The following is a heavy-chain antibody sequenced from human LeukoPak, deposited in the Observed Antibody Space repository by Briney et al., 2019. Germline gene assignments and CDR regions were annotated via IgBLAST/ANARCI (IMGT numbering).Heavy chain of an antibody. CDR1: AYTFTDYY. V-gene: IGHV1-69-2*01. CDR3: ATESGYCSSTSCYALLDY. J-gene: IGHJ4*02. CDR2: VDPEDGET. Sequence: ASVKICCKVSAYTFTDYYMHWVQQAPGKGLEWMGLVDPEDGETIYAEKFQGRVTITADTSTDTAYMELSSLRSEDTAVYYCATESGYCSSTSCYALLDYWGQGTLVTVSS. D-gene: IGHD2-2*03.